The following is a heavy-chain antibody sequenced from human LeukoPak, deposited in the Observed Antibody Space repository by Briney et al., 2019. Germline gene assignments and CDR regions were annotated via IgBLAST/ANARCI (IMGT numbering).Heavy chain of an antibody. D-gene: IGHD5-24*01. V-gene: IGHV3-64*02. CDR3: ARDGKATNDY. CDR2: ISGNGDTI. J-gene: IGHJ4*02. CDR1: GFAFSTYA. Sequence: GGSLRLSCAASGFAFSTYAMQWVRQAPEKGLEYVSGISGNGDTIYYADSVKGRFTMSRDNSRNTLYLQMGSLRPEDTAVYYCARDGKATNDYWGQGTLVAVSS.